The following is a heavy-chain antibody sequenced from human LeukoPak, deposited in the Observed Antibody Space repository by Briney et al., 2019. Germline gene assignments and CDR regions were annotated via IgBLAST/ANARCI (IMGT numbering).Heavy chain of an antibody. CDR2: TRNKANSYTT. J-gene: IGHJ4*02. CDR3: TRASISSTPYYFDY. D-gene: IGHD5-12*01. Sequence: GRSLRLSCAASGFTFSDHYMDWVRQAPGKGLEWVCRTRNKANSYTTEYAASVKGRFTVSRDDSKNSLFLQMLSLKTEDTAMYYCTRASISSTPYYFDYWGQGALVTVSS. V-gene: IGHV3-72*01. CDR1: GFTFSDHY.